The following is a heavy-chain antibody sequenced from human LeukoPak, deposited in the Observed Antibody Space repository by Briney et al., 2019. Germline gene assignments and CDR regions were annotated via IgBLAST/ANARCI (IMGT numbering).Heavy chain of an antibody. Sequence: PGESLKISCKASGYRFTDYWICLGRHTPGKVLEWMGVIYAVDSNTKYSPSFQGQVTMSADKSINTAYLQWSSLKASDTAMYYCARRQGCSSTSCPPDSWGQGTLVTVSS. J-gene: IGHJ4*02. CDR3: ARRQGCSSTSCPPDS. D-gene: IGHD2-2*01. CDR2: IYAVDSNT. CDR1: GYRFTDYW. V-gene: IGHV5-51*01.